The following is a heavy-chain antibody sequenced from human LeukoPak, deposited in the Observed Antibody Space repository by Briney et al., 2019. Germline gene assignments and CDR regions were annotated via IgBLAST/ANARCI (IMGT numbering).Heavy chain of an antibody. J-gene: IGHJ5*02. CDR1: GYTFTSYD. CDR2: MNPNSGNT. D-gene: IGHD3-9*01. V-gene: IGHV1-8*01. CDR3: ARGAYYDILTGYYHNWFDP. Sequence: ASVKVSCKASGYTFTSYDINWVRQATGQGREWMGGMNPNSGNTGYAQTFQGRVTMTRNTSISTAYMELSSLRSEDTAVYYCARGAYYDILTGYYHNWFDPWGQGTLVTVSS.